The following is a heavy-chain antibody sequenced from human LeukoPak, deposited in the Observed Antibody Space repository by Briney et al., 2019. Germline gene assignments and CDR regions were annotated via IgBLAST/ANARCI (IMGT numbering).Heavy chain of an antibody. D-gene: IGHD5-18*01. V-gene: IGHV4-4*07. CDR1: GGSISSYY. CDR3: ASLGRGYSYGPRFDY. Sequence: SETLSLTCTVSGGSISSYYWSLIRQPAGKGLEWIGRIYTSGSTNYNPSLKSRVTMSVDTSKNQFSLKLSSVTAADTAVYYCASLGRGYSYGPRFDYWGQGTLVTVSS. CDR2: IYTSGST. J-gene: IGHJ4*02.